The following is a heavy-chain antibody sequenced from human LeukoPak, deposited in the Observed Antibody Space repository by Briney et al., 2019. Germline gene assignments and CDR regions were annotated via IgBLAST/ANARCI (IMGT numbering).Heavy chain of an antibody. CDR2: INHSGNT. D-gene: IGHD6-13*01. CDR1: GGSFSGYY. J-gene: IGHJ4*02. CDR3: ARSGTYQHSSSYDY. Sequence: SETLSLTCAVYGGSFSGYYWSWIRQPPGKGLEWIGEINHSGNTNYNPPLKSRVTISVDTSKNQFSLKVSSVTAADTAVYYCARSGTYQHSSSYDYWGQGTLVTVSS. V-gene: IGHV4-34*01.